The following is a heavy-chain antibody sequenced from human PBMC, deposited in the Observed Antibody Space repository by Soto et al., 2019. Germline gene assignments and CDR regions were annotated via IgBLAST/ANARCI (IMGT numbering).Heavy chain of an antibody. CDR1: GGSISSSSYY. CDR2: IYYSGST. Sequence: SETLSLTCTVSGGSISSSSYYWGWIRQPPGKGLEWIGSIYYSGSTYYNPSLKSRVTISVDTSKNQFSLKLSSVTAADTDMYYCARAQLKDIVLVTAQVDWFDPSCHGTLVTVSS. D-gene: IGHD2-2*01. J-gene: IGHJ5*02. CDR3: ARAQLKDIVLVTAQVDWFDP. V-gene: IGHV4-39*01.